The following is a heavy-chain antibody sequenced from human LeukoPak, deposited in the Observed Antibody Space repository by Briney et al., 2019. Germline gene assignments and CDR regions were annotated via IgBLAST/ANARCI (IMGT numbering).Heavy chain of an antibody. J-gene: IGHJ4*02. CDR2: VNGYNGKT. D-gene: IGHD3-22*01. CDR3: AREYRDYYDSSGNYLDY. Sequence: ASVKVSCKASGGTFSSYDISWVRQAPGQGLEWMGWVNGYNGKTNYVQNLQDRVTMTTDTSTSTAYMELRSLRSDDTAVYYCAREYRDYYDSSGNYLDYWGQGTLVTVSS. CDR1: GGTFSSYD. V-gene: IGHV1-18*01.